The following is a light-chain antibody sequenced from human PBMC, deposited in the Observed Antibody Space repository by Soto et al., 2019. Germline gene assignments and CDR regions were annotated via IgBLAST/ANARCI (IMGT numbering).Light chain of an antibody. Sequence: EIVLTQSPGTLSLSPGERATLSCRASHSVSSSYLAWYHQKPCQAPRLLIYGASSRATGIPDRFSDSGSGTDFTLTISRLEPEDFAGYSCQQYGSSPPWSFGQGTKVEIK. CDR2: GAS. CDR1: HSVSSSY. J-gene: IGKJ1*01. V-gene: IGKV3-20*01. CDR3: QQYGSSPPWS.